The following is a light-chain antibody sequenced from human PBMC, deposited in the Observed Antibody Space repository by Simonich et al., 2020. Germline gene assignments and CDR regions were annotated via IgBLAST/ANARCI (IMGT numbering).Light chain of an antibody. V-gene: IGLV2-14*01. CDR3: SSYTSSSTYVV. CDR1: SSDVGGYNY. J-gene: IGLJ2*01. Sequence: QSALTQPASVSGSPGQSITISCTGTSSDVGGYNYVSWYQQHPGKAPKLMLYDVSKRPSEVSNRFSGSKSGNTASLTISGLQAEDEADYYCSSYTSSSTYVVFGGGTKLTVL. CDR2: DVS.